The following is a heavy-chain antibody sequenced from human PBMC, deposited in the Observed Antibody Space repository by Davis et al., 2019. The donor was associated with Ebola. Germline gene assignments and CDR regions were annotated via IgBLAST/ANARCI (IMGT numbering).Heavy chain of an antibody. D-gene: IGHD3-22*01. Sequence: PSETLSLPCTVSGGSISSHYWSWIRQPPGKGLEWIGSISHSGNTYYNPSLKSRVTISVDTSKNQFSLKLSSVTAADTAVYYCARALPTYYYDSSGSDAFDIWGQGTMVTVSS. V-gene: IGHV4-38-2*02. CDR3: ARALPTYYYDSSGSDAFDI. CDR1: GGSISSHY. J-gene: IGHJ3*02. CDR2: ISHSGNT.